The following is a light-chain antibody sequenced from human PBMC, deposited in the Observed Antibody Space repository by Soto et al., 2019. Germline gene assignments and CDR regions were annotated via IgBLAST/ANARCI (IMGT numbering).Light chain of an antibody. CDR2: DTS. CDR3: QQRSSWPT. J-gene: IGKJ4*01. CDR1: QSVSRY. Sequence: EIVLTQSPATLSLSPGERATLSCRASQSVSRYLAWYQQKPGQAPRLLIYDTSHRATGVPARFSGSGSGTGFTLTISSLEPEDFSVYYCQQRSSWPTFGGGTKVEIK. V-gene: IGKV3-11*01.